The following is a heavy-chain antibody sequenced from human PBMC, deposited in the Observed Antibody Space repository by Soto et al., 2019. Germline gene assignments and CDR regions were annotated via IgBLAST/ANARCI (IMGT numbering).Heavy chain of an antibody. D-gene: IGHD4-17*01. CDR3: ARDLETTVVNPYNWFAP. CDR1: GYTFTGYY. Sequence: GSSVKVSCKASGYTFTGYYMHWVRQAPGQGLEWMGWINPNSGGTNYAQKFQGRVTMTRDTSISTAYMELSRLRSDDTAVYYCARDLETTVVNPYNWFAPRGQGTIVPFSS. V-gene: IGHV1-2*02. J-gene: IGHJ5*02. CDR2: INPNSGGT.